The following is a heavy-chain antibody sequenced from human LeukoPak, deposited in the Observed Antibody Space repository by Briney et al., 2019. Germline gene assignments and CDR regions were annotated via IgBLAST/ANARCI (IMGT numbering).Heavy chain of an antibody. CDR1: GVTVSSNY. J-gene: IGHJ3*01. Sequence: PGGSLRLSCAASGVTVSSNYMSWVRQAPGKGLEWVSVIYSGGSTYYADSVKGRFTISRDNSKNTLYLQMNSLRVEDSAVEYCARDLGGNGAFYFWGQGTMVTFSS. CDR3: ARDLGGNGAFYF. D-gene: IGHD4-23*01. V-gene: IGHV3-53*01. CDR2: IYSGGST.